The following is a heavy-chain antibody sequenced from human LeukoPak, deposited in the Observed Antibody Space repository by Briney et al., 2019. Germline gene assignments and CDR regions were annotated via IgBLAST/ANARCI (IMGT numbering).Heavy chain of an antibody. CDR3: ARGQVATDY. CDR1: GGSISSSNYD. CDR2: INHSGST. J-gene: IGHJ4*02. V-gene: IGHV4-39*07. D-gene: IGHD5-12*01. Sequence: PSETLSLTCTVSGGSISSSNYDWGWIRQPPGKGLEWIGEINHSGSTNYNPSLKSRVTISVDTSKNQFSLKLSFVTAADTAVYYCARGQVATDYWGQGTLVTVSS.